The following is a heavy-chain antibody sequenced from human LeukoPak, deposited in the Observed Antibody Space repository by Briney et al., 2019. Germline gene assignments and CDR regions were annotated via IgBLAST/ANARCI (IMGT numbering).Heavy chain of an antibody. Sequence: GRSLRLSCAASGFTFRSYGMHWVRQAPGKGLEWVAVIWYDGSNINYGDSVKGRFTISRDNSRNTLFLQMNSLRAEDTAVYYCAKSLGVGGYTRYKGFDQWGQGTLVTVSS. D-gene: IGHD5-24*01. J-gene: IGHJ4*02. CDR1: GFTFRSYG. CDR2: IWYDGSNI. V-gene: IGHV3-33*06. CDR3: AKSLGVGGYTRYKGFDQ.